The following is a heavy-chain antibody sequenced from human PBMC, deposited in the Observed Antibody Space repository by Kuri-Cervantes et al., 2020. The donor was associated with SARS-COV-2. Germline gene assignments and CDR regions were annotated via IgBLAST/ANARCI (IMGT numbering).Heavy chain of an antibody. Sequence: SETLSLTCEVYGGSLSYYYWSWVRQPPGKGLEWIGEINHSGSTNYNPSLKSRVTISGDTSKSQFSLKLSSVTAADTAVYYCARAELGLGWFFDLWGRGTLVTVSS. D-gene: IGHD6-13*01. CDR3: ARAELGLGWFFDL. CDR2: INHSGST. J-gene: IGHJ2*01. V-gene: IGHV4-34*01. CDR1: GGSLSYYY.